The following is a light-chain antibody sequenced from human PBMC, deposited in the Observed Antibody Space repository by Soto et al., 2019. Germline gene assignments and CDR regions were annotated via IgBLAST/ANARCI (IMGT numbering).Light chain of an antibody. CDR2: TAS. CDR1: QSITNNY. Sequence: EIVLTQSPGTLSLSPGERATLSCRTSQSITNNYLAWYQQKPGQPPRLLIYTASNRATGTPDRFSGSGSGTDFTLTISRVEPEDFAVYYCQQHGSSLPRYTFGQGTKRDIK. CDR3: QQHGSSLPRYT. J-gene: IGKJ2*01. V-gene: IGKV3-20*01.